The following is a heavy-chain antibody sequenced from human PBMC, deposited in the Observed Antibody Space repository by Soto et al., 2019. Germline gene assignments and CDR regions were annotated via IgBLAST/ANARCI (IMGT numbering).Heavy chain of an antibody. J-gene: IGHJ3*02. CDR2: IYYSGST. CDR1: GGSISSYY. Sequence: SETLSLTCTVSGGSISSYYWSWIRQPPGKGLEWIGYIYYSGSTNYNPSLKSRVTISVDTSKNQFSLMLSSVTAADTAVYYCARSRAGYGDYVVGAFDIWGQGTMVTVSS. CDR3: ARSRAGYGDYVVGAFDI. V-gene: IGHV4-59*01. D-gene: IGHD4-17*01.